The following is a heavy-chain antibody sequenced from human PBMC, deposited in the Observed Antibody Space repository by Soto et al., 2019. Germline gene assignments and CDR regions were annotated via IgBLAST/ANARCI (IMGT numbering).Heavy chain of an antibody. D-gene: IGHD6-19*01. J-gene: IGHJ4*02. CDR3: ARIAVAGKGIGDY. CDR1: GGSFSGYY. CDR2: INHSGST. V-gene: IGHV4-34*01. Sequence: SETLSLTCAVYGGSFSGYYWSWIRQPPGKGLEWIGEINHSGSTNYNPSLKSRVTISVDTSKNQFSLKLSSVTAADTAVYYCARIAVAGKGIGDYWGQGTLVTVSS.